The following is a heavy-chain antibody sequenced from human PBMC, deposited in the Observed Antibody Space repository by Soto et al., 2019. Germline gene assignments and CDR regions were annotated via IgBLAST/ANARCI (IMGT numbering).Heavy chain of an antibody. CDR1: GFIFSDYY. V-gene: IGHV3-11*01. Sequence: QVQLVESGGGLVKPGGSLRLSCAASGFIFSDYYMSWIRQAPGKGQEWVSHISSSGSTIFYADSVKGRFNISRDNAKNSLHLQMNTPRAEDPAVYYCARYPRYCRASICFNNYYYYYMDVWGKGTTVTASS. CDR2: ISSSGSTI. J-gene: IGHJ6*03. CDR3: ARYPRYCRASICFNNYYYYYMDV. D-gene: IGHD2-15*01.